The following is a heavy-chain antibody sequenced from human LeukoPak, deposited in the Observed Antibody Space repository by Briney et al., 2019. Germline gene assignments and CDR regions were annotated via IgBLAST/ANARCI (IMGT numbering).Heavy chain of an antibody. CDR2: MNPNSGNT. V-gene: IGHV1-8*01. CDR3: ARGEPYSSGGPAEIRYNWFDP. D-gene: IGHD6-19*01. CDR1: GYTFTSYD. J-gene: IGHJ5*02. Sequence: ASVKVSCKASGYTFTSYDINWVRQATGQGLEWMGWMNPNSGNTGYAQKFQGRVTMIRNTSISTAYMELSSLRSEDTAVYYCARGEPYSSGGPAEIRYNWFDPWGQGTLVTVSS.